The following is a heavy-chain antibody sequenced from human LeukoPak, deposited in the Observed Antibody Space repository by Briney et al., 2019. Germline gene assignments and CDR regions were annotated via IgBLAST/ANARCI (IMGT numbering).Heavy chain of an antibody. CDR2: ISAGGGTT. Sequence: GGSLRLSCAVSGFTFRSYAMSWVRQAPGKGLEWVSVISAGGGTTHYADFVRGRFTISRDNAKNTLYLLMNSLRVEDTAVYYCTTFRWGDPFDSWGQGTLVTVSS. J-gene: IGHJ4*02. CDR3: TTFRWGDPFDS. D-gene: IGHD2/OR15-2a*01. CDR1: GFTFRSYA. V-gene: IGHV3-23*01.